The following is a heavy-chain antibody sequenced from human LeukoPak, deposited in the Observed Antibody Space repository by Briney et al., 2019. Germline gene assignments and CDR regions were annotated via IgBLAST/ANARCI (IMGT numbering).Heavy chain of an antibody. Sequence: SETLSLTCAVYGGSFSGHYWSWIRQPPGEGLEWIGEINHSGSTNYNPSLKSRVTMSVDTSKNQFSLKLSSVTAADTGVYYCARGQWLDNYSGQGTLVTVSS. CDR2: INHSGST. J-gene: IGHJ4*02. D-gene: IGHD6-19*01. CDR3: ARGQWLDNY. CDR1: GGSFSGHY. V-gene: IGHV4-34*01.